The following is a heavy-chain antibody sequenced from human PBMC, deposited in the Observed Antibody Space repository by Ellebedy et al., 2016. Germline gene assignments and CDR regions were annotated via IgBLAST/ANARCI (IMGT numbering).Heavy chain of an antibody. J-gene: IGHJ4*02. V-gene: IGHV3-64D*06. D-gene: IGHD3-16*01. Sequence: GESLKISXAASGFTFSSYAMSWVRQAPGKGLEYVSAISSNGGSTYYADSVKGRFTISRDNSKNTLYLQMSSLRAEDTAVYYCARGDPAVDYWGQGTLVTVSS. CDR3: ARGDPAVDY. CDR2: ISSNGGST. CDR1: GFTFSSYA.